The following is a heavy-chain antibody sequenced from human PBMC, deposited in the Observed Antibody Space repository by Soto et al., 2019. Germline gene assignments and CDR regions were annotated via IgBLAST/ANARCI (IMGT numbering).Heavy chain of an antibody. J-gene: IGHJ5*02. D-gene: IGHD4-17*01. Sequence: SETLSLTCTVSGGSISSGGYYWSWIRQHPGKGLEWIGYIYYSGSTYYNPSLKSRVTISVDTSKNQFSLKLSSVTAADTAVYYCARVYYGDYLSYPVDPWGQGTLVTVSS. CDR2: IYYSGST. V-gene: IGHV4-31*03. CDR3: ARVYYGDYLSYPVDP. CDR1: GGSISSGGYY.